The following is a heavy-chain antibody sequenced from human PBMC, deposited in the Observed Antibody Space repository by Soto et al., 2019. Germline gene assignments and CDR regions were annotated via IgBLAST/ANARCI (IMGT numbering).Heavy chain of an antibody. D-gene: IGHD2-2*01. V-gene: IGHV3-23*04. Sequence: VQLVESGGGVVQPGRSLRLSCAASGFTFSSYGMHWVRQAPGKGLEWVSAISGSGGSTYYADSVKGRFTISRDNSKNTLYLQMNSLRAEDTAVYYCAKDRDIVVVPAASPLDYWGQGTLVTVSS. CDR1: GFTFSSYG. CDR2: ISGSGGST. CDR3: AKDRDIVVVPAASPLDY. J-gene: IGHJ4*02.